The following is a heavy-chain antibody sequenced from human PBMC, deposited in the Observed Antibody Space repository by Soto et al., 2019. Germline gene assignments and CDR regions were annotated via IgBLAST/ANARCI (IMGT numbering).Heavy chain of an antibody. CDR2: ISYDGSNK. D-gene: IGHD2-2*01. Sequence: GGSLRLSCAASGFTFSSYGMHWVRQAPGKGLEWVAVISYDGSNKDYVDSVKGRFTISRDNSKNTLYLQMNSLRAEDTAVYYCAKVQRHCSSTSCKYYYYYMDVWGKGTTVTVSS. CDR3: AKVQRHCSSTSCKYYYYYMDV. CDR1: GFTFSSYG. V-gene: IGHV3-30*18. J-gene: IGHJ6*03.